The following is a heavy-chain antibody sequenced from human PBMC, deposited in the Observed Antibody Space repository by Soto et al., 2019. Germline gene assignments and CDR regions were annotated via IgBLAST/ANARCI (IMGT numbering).Heavy chain of an antibody. D-gene: IGHD3-16*02. J-gene: IGHJ4*02. Sequence: QVQLVQPGAEVKEPGASARVSCKASGYTFTTHGISWVRQAPGQGLEWMGWISPYNGKTTYAQKVQGRVTMTTDTSTSTAYMELRGLRSDDTAVYYCARVDDYVWGSFRPWGQGIQVTVSS. CDR2: ISPYNGKT. CDR1: GYTFTTHG. V-gene: IGHV1-18*04. CDR3: ARVDDYVWGSFRP.